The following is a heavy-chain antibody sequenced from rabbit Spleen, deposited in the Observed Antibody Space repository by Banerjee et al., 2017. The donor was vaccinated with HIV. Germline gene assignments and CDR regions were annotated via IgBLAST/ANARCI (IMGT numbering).Heavy chain of an antibody. CDR1: GFSFSNNYV. J-gene: IGHJ6*01. D-gene: IGHD4-1*01. CDR3: ARHHSGSGWGGDL. V-gene: IGHV1S45*01. Sequence: QEQLEESGGGLVKPEGSLTLTCTASGFSFSNNYVMCWVRQAPGKGLEWIGCMNTGSVTSSYANWAKGRFTISKTSSTTVTLQMTSLTAADTATYFCARHHSGSGWGGDLWGQGTLVTVS. CDR2: MNTGSVTS.